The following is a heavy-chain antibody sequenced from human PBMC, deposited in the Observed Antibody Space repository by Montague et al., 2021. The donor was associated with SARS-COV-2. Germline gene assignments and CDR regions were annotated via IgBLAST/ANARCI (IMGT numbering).Heavy chain of an antibody. D-gene: IGHD3-10*01. Sequence: SDTLFLTCIVSGSSVRSYYWSWIRQPPGKGLEWIGYIYDSGSTNYNPSLKSRATISVDTSKNQFSLKLTSVTAADTAVYYCARAVSVRRAVNWFDPWGQGTLVTVSS. CDR1: GSSVRSYY. V-gene: IGHV4-59*02. CDR3: ARAVSVRRAVNWFDP. J-gene: IGHJ5*02. CDR2: IYDSGST.